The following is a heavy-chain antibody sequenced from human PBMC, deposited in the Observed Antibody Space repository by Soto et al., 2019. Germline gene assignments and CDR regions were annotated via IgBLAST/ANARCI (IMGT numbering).Heavy chain of an antibody. J-gene: IGHJ4*02. CDR1: GYIFPSYG. CDR2: ISAYNGNT. V-gene: IGHV1-18*01. CDR3: ARDTRFGELLI. D-gene: IGHD3-10*02. Sequence: QAQLVQSGAEVKKPGASVKVACKAYGYIFPSYGISWVRQARGQGLEWMGWISAYNGNTNYAQKLQGRVTMTTDTSTSTAYIELRSLRSDDTAVYYCARDTRFGELLIWGQGTLVTVSS.